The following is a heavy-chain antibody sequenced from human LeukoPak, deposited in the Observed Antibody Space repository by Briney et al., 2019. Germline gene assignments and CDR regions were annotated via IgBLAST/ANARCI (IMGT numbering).Heavy chain of an antibody. CDR3: AKDRSCTNNICHGDFDY. V-gene: IGHV3-23*01. CDR2: ISGSGGSS. D-gene: IGHD2-8*01. CDR1: GFTFSSYA. J-gene: IGHJ4*02. Sequence: GGSLRLSCAASGFTFSSYAMSWVRQAPGKGLEWVSDISGSGGSSYYADSVKGRFTISRDNSKNTLYLQMNSLRAEDTAVYYCAKDRSCTNNICHGDFDYWGQGTLVTVSS.